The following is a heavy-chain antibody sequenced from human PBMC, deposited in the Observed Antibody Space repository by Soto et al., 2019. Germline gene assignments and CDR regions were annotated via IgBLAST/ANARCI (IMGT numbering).Heavy chain of an antibody. V-gene: IGHV1-18*04. J-gene: IGHJ4*02. CDR1: GYTFTSYG. D-gene: IGHD3-3*01. CDR2: ISAYNGKT. CDR3: ARESIRFLESTAPLRAY. Sequence: GASVNVSFKASGYTFTSYGISWVRQAPGQVLDWIGWISAYNGKTNYAQNLQGRVTMTTDTCTRTAYMALRSLRSDDTAVYYCARESIRFLESTAPLRAYWGQVTLVPVTT.